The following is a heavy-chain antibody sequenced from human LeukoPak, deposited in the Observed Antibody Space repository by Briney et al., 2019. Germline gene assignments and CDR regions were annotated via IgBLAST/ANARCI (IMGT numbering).Heavy chain of an antibody. CDR2: LYPGDSDT. D-gene: IGHD3-22*01. CDR3: ARRSGYYYDSSGHPDY. CDR1: GYSFTSYW. J-gene: IGHJ4*02. Sequence: ESLKISCQVSGYSFTSYWIGWVRPLPGKGLEWMGNLYPGDSDTRYSPSFQGQVTISADKSISTAYLQWSSLEASDTAIYYCARRSGYYYDSSGHPDYWGQGTLVTVSS. V-gene: IGHV5-51*01.